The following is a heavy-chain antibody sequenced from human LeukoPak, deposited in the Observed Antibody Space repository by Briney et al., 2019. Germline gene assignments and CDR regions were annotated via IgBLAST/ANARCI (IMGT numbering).Heavy chain of an antibody. D-gene: IGHD3-22*01. Sequence: GASVKVSCKASGYTFTSYGISWVRQAPGQGLEWMGWISAYNGNTNYAQKLRGRVTMTTDTSTSTAYMELRSLRSDDTAVYYCARAEWTDYYDSSGYYYGAAEYFQHWGQGTLVTVSS. V-gene: IGHV1-18*01. CDR2: ISAYNGNT. J-gene: IGHJ1*01. CDR3: ARAEWTDYYDSSGYYYGAAEYFQH. CDR1: GYTFTSYG.